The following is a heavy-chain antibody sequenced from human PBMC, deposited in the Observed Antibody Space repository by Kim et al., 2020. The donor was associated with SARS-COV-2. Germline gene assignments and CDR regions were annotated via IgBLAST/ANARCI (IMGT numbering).Heavy chain of an antibody. D-gene: IGHD5-12*01. CDR2: ISGSGDST. V-gene: IGHV3-23*01. CDR3: AKDRATPAFDF. CDR1: GFTFSSYA. Sequence: GGSLRLSCAASGFTFSSYAMNWVRQAPGQGLEWVSVISGSGDSTYYADSVKGRFTISRDNSKNTLYLQMNSLRAEDTAVYYCAKDRATPAFDFWGQGTLVTVTS. J-gene: IGHJ4*02.